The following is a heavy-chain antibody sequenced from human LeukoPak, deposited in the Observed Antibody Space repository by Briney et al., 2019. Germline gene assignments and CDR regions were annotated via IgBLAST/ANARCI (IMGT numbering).Heavy chain of an antibody. CDR1: GGSISSYY. CDR3: ARDRYSSGWHEGVVAFDI. Sequence: PSETLSLTCTVSGGSISSYYWSWLRQPPGKGLGWIGYIYYSGSTNYNPSLKSRVTISVDTSKNQFSLKLSSVTAADTAVYYCARDRYSSGWHEGVVAFDIWGQGTMVTVSS. V-gene: IGHV4-59*01. CDR2: IYYSGST. D-gene: IGHD6-19*01. J-gene: IGHJ3*02.